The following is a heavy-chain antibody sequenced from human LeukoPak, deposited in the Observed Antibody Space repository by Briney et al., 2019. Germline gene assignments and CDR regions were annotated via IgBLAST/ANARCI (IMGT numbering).Heavy chain of an antibody. CDR1: GGTFSSYA. D-gene: IGHD3-22*01. CDR2: FDPEDGET. CDR3: ATDGEVYYYDSSGYRN. J-gene: IGHJ4*02. Sequence: ASVKVSCKASGGTFSSYAISWVRQAPGKGLEWMGGFDPEDGETIYAQKFQGRVTMTEDTSTDTAYMELSSLRSEDTAVYYCATDGEVYYYDSSGYRNWGQGTLVTVSS. V-gene: IGHV1-24*01.